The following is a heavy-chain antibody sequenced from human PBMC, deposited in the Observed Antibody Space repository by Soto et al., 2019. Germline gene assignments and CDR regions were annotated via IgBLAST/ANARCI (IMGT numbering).Heavy chain of an antibody. Sequence: GGSLRLSCAASGFTFSSYAMSWVRQAPGKGLQWVSGISGSGGTTHYADSVKGRFTISRDKSQNTLYLQMNSLRAEDKAVYYCAKEVGYCSSTSCYYFDYWGQGTLVTVSS. CDR1: GFTFSSYA. V-gene: IGHV3-23*01. CDR3: AKEVGYCSSTSCYYFDY. D-gene: IGHD2-2*01. CDR2: ISGSGGTT. J-gene: IGHJ4*02.